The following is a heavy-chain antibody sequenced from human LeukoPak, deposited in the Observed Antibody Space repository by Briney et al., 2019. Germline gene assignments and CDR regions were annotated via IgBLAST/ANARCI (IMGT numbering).Heavy chain of an antibody. CDR3: ARVFYDSSGFYPLGDS. V-gene: IGHV4-30-2*01. CDR1: GGSISSGGYY. J-gene: IGHJ4*02. CDR2: ISHIGST. Sequence: SETLSLTCTVSGGSISSGGYYWTWIRQPPGKGLEWMWYISHIGSTYYNPSLKSRVTISVDRSKNQFSLKLRSVTAADTAVYYCARVFYDSSGFYPLGDSWGQGPLLPVSS. D-gene: IGHD3-22*01.